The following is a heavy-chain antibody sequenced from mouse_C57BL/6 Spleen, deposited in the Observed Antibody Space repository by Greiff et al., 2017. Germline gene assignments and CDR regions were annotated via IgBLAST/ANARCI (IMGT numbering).Heavy chain of an antibody. J-gene: IGHJ4*01. D-gene: IGHD2-2*01. CDR1: GYSFTSYY. Sequence: VKVVESGPELVKPGASVKISCKASGYSFTSYYIHWVKQRPGQGLEWIGWIYPGSGNTKYNEKFKGKATLTADTSSSTAYMQLSSLTSEDSAVYYCARSRVTAMDYWGQGTSVTVSS. V-gene: IGHV1-66*01. CDR2: IYPGSGNT. CDR3: ARSRVTAMDY.